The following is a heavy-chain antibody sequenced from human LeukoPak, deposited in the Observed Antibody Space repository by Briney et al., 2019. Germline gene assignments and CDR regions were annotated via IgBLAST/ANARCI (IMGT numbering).Heavy chain of an antibody. CDR3: ARVGGTDWNGGLFDF. Sequence: GASVKVSCKASGYTFSNYYMHWVRQAPGQGLEWMGIINPSGGATSYSQKFQGRASMTRDTSTSTVYMELASLRFEDTAIYYCARVGGTDWNGGLFDFWGQGTLVIVSS. CDR1: GYTFSNYY. CDR2: INPSGGAT. V-gene: IGHV1-46*01. D-gene: IGHD1-1*01. J-gene: IGHJ4*02.